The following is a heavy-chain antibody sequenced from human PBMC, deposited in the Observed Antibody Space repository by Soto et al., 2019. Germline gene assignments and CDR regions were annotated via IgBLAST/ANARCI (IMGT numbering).Heavy chain of an antibody. V-gene: IGHV1-18*04. J-gene: IGHJ3*02. CDR3: ARDRVAGIWGDAFDN. CDR2: INPYDANT. D-gene: IGHD3-16*01. CDR1: GYTFTNHG. Sequence: QVQLVQSGTEVKKPGASVKVSCKTSGYTFTNHGINWLRQAPGQGLEWMGWINPYDANTNCGQKLQGRVTMTTDTTTTTDYMDLRRLTSDDTAVYYCARDRVAGIWGDAFDNWGQGTVVTVSS.